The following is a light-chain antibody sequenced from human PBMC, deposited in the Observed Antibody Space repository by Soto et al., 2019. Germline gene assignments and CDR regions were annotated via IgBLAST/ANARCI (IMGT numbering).Light chain of an antibody. CDR1: QSVTAK. CDR3: QQYNDWHPNT. Sequence: ILLTQSPGTLSLSPGERATLSCGASQSVTAKLAWYQQKPGQAPRLLIYGASTRATGIPPRLSGNGSGTEFTLTISSLQSEDFAIYYCQQYNDWHPNTFGQGTKVDIK. V-gene: IGKV3-15*01. J-gene: IGKJ1*01. CDR2: GAS.